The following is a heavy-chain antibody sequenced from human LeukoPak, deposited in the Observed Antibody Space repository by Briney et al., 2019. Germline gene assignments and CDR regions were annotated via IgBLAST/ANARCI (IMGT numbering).Heavy chain of an antibody. CDR2: ISVSDAGT. V-gene: IGHV3-23*01. Sequence: PGRSLRLSCAASGFTFSNYDMSWVRQAPGKGLNWVSTISVSDAGTYYADSVKGRFTVSRDNSKNTMYLQMNSLRSEDTSLYYGGTVTPDCGSMAAYYEASFDYWGQGTLVAVSS. J-gene: IGHJ4*02. CDR3: GTVTPDCGSMAAYYEASFDY. D-gene: IGHD3-3*01. CDR1: GFTFSNYD.